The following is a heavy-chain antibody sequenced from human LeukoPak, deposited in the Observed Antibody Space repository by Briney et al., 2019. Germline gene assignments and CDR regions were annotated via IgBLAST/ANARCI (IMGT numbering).Heavy chain of an antibody. J-gene: IGHJ3*02. D-gene: IGHD1-14*01. Sequence: PSETLSLTCTVSGGSVSGHYWSWIRQTPGKGLEWIGYILYSGSTRYNPSLGSRVTISVDTSKDLFSLKLTSATAADTALYYCARHRGQYNAHDAFDIWGQGTLVAVSS. CDR1: GGSVSGHY. CDR2: ILYSGST. V-gene: IGHV4-59*08. CDR3: ARHRGQYNAHDAFDI.